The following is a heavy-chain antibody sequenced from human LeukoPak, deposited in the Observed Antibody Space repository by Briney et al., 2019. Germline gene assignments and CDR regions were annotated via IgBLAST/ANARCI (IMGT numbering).Heavy chain of an antibody. CDR2: VGSSGSTV. J-gene: IGHJ3*02. D-gene: IGHD4-23*01. Sequence: GGSLRLSCAASGFTFSAYEMNWVRQAPGKGLEWVSYVGSSGSTVYYADSVKGRFTISRDNAKNSLYMQMESLRDEDTAIYYCARDTLEYSNSPDALDIWGQGTMVTVSS. CDR3: ARDTLEYSNSPDALDI. V-gene: IGHV3-48*03. CDR1: GFTFSAYE.